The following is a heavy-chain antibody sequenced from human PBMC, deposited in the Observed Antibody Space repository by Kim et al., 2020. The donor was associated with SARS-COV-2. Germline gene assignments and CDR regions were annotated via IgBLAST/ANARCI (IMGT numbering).Heavy chain of an antibody. D-gene: IGHD2-2*01. V-gene: IGHV1-2*06. CDR1: GYTFTGYY. J-gene: IGHJ6*02. CDR3: ARGGSTSYYYGMDV. CDR2: INPNSGGT. Sequence: ASVKVSCKASGYTFTGYYMHWVRQAPGQGLEWMGRINPNSGGTNYAQKFQGRVTMTMDTSISTAYMELSRLRSDDTAVYYCARGGSTSYYYGMDVWGQGTTVTVSS.